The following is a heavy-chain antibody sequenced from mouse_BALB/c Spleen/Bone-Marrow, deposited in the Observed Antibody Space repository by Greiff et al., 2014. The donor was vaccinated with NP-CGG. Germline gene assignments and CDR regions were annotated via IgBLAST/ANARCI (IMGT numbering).Heavy chain of an antibody. Sequence: EVQLQQSGAELVKPGASVKLSCTASGFNIKDTYMHWVKQRPEQGLEWIGRIDPANGNTKYDPKFQGKATITADTSSNAAYLQLSSLTSEDTAVYYCARLITTDYWGQGTTLTVSS. D-gene: IGHD2-4*01. V-gene: IGHV14-3*02. CDR2: IDPANGNT. CDR1: GFNIKDTY. J-gene: IGHJ2*01. CDR3: ARLITTDY.